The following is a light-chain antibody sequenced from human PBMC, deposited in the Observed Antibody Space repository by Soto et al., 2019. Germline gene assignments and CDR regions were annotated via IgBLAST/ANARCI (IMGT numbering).Light chain of an antibody. Sequence: EIVLTQSPATLSLSPGERVTLSCGASQSLTNNFLAWYQQRPGLAPMLLIFDASTRASGVPDRFSGSGSGTDFTLTISRLEPEDFAVYYCQQFGNSPTFGGGTKVEFK. CDR2: DAS. CDR3: QQFGNSPT. J-gene: IGKJ4*01. CDR1: QSLTNNF. V-gene: IGKV3D-20*01.